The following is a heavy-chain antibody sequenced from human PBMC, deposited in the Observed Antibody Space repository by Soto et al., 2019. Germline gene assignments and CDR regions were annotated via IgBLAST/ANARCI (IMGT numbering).Heavy chain of an antibody. Sequence: EVQLVESGGGLVQPGGSLRLSCAASGFTFSSSTMNWVRQAPGKGLEWVSYITGGSTTIYYADSVRGRFTIPRDNAKNSLYLQMNSLRAEDTAVYYCERDADYIWGNYWHAFDIWGQGTVVTVSS. CDR3: ERDADYIWGNYWHAFDI. V-gene: IGHV3-48*01. CDR2: ITGGSTTI. D-gene: IGHD3-16*01. J-gene: IGHJ3*02. CDR1: GFTFSSST.